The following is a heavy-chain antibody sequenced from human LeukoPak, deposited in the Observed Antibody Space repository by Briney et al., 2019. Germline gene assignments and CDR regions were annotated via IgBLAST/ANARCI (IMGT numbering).Heavy chain of an antibody. CDR3: ALWGYFDSSGRHF. CDR1: GGSISSYY. CDR2: IYTSGST. Sequence: PSETLSLTCTVSGGSISSYYWSWIRQPAGKGLEWIGRIYTSGSTNYNPSLKSRVTISVDTSKNQFSLNLNSVTAADTAVYYCALWGYFDSSGRHFWGQGTLVTVSS. V-gene: IGHV4-4*07. J-gene: IGHJ4*02. D-gene: IGHD3-22*01.